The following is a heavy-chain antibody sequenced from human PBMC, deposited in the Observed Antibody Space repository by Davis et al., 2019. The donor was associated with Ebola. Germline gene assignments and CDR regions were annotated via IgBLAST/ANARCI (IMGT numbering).Heavy chain of an antibody. J-gene: IGHJ6*02. V-gene: IGHV3-7*01. CDR3: ATEGGNCGGDCSFYGMDV. D-gene: IGHD2-21*01. CDR1: GFTFSSYW. CDR2: IKHDGSER. Sequence: PGGSLRLSCAASGFTFSSYWMTWVRQAPGKGLEWVANIKHDGSERYYVDSVKGRFTISRDNARNSLYLQMNSLRAEDTAVYYCATEGGNCGGDCSFYGMDVWGQGTTVTVSS.